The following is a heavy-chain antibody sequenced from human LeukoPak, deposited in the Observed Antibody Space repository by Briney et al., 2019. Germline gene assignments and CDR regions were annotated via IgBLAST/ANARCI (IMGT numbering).Heavy chain of an antibody. V-gene: IGHV3-21*01. CDR1: GFTFNTYS. J-gene: IGHJ4*02. CDR3: ARGVGFSKYYFDY. D-gene: IGHD3-3*01. Sequence: GGSLRLSCAASGFTFNTYSMNWVRQAPGKGLEWVSSISSSSSYIYYADSVKGRFTISRDNAKNSLYLQMNSLRAEDTAVYYCARGVGFSKYYFDYWGQGTLVTVSS. CDR2: ISSSSSYI.